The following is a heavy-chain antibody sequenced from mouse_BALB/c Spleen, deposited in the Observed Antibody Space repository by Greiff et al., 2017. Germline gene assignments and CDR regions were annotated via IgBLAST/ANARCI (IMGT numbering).Heavy chain of an antibody. V-gene: IGHV5-12-2*01. Sequence: DVQLVESGGGLVQPGGSLKLSCAASGFTFSSYTMSWVRQTPEKRLEWVAYISNGGGSTYYPDTVKGRFTISRDNAKNTLYLQMSSLKSEDTAMYYCARHWTYGNSFMDYWGQGTSVTVSS. CDR3: ARHWTYGNSFMDY. CDR1: GFTFSSYT. D-gene: IGHD2-1*01. J-gene: IGHJ4*01. CDR2: ISNGGGST.